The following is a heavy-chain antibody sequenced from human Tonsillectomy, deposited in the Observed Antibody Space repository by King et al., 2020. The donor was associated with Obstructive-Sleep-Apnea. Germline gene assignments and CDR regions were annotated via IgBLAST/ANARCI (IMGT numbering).Heavy chain of an antibody. CDR3: ASDHLSDIVLVVAATAYYGLDV. CDR2: IDSSGSSI. CDR1: GFTFRRYR. V-gene: IGHV3-48*04. Sequence: VQLVESGGGVVQPGGSLRLACVASGFTFRRYRMSWVRQAPGKGLEWIASIDSSGSSIYHADSVKGRFTISRDNAKNSLYLQMNSLRAEDTAVYYCASDHLSDIVLVVAATAYYGLDVWGQGTTVTVSS. J-gene: IGHJ6*02. D-gene: IGHD2-15*01.